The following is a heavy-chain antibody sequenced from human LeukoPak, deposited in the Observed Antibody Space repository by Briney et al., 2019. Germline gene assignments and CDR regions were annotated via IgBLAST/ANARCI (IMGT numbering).Heavy chain of an antibody. Sequence: SGTLSLICTVSDGSISSYYWSWIRQPPGKGLEWIGYIYHRGSANYNPSLKSRVAISLDTSKNQFSLTVSSVTAADTAVYYCARGGGYYTSGSYFGYWGQGTLVTVSS. V-gene: IGHV4-59*01. CDR2: IYHRGSA. CDR1: DGSISSYY. D-gene: IGHD3-10*01. J-gene: IGHJ4*02. CDR3: ARGGGYYTSGSYFGY.